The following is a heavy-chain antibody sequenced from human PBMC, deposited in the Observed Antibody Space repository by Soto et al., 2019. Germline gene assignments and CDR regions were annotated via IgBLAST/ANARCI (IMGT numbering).Heavy chain of an antibody. J-gene: IGHJ4*02. CDR1: GGTFSSYA. D-gene: IGHD1-26*01. V-gene: IGHV1-69*13. CDR2: IIPIFGTA. Sequence: ASVKVSCKASGGTFSSYAISWVRQAPGQGLEWMGGIIPIFGTANYAQKFQGRVTITADESTSTAYMELSSLRSEDTAVYYCASLPAPGKYSGSYYFDYWGQGTLVTVSS. CDR3: ASLPAPGKYSGSYYFDY.